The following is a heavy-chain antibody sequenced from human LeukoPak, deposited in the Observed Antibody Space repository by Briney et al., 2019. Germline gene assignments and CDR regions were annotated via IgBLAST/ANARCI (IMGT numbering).Heavy chain of an antibody. CDR2: INPIGGST. CDR3: ARDPSDSSGYYYDAFDI. Sequence: GASVTVSCKASGYTFTSYYIHWVRQAPGQGLEWMGIINPIGGSTTFAQKFQGRVTMTRDKSTSTVYMELNSLRSEDTAVYYCARDPSDSSGYYYDAFDIWGQGTMVTVSS. CDR1: GYTFTSYY. V-gene: IGHV1-46*01. D-gene: IGHD3-22*01. J-gene: IGHJ3*02.